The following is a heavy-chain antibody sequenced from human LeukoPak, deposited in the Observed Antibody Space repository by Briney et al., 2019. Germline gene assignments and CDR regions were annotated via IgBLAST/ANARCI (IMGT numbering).Heavy chain of an antibody. CDR1: GGSMSSDY. Sequence: PSETLSLTCSVSGGSMSSDYWSWIRQSPGKGLEWIGRMFGNGGTNYSPSFQRRATMSVDTSTRRLSLRLNSVTAADTAVYYCAKSPTGIAGYYFDYWAREPWSPSPQ. V-gene: IGHV4-4*08. CDR2: MFGNGGT. D-gene: IGHD6-13*01. CDR3: AKSPTGIAGYYFDY. J-gene: IGHJ4*02.